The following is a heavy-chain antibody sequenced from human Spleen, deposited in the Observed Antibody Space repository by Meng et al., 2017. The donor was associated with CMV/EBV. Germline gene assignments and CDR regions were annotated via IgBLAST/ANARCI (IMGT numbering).Heavy chain of an antibody. V-gene: IGHV4-59*01. CDR2: IYYTGST. J-gene: IGHJ6*02. Sequence: SETLSLTCTVSGDSISNYYWNWIRQSPEKGMEWIGYIYYTGSTNYNPSLKSRVTISVDMSKNQFSLKMSSVTAADTAVYYCARVLGYCSSTNCPAYYYGMDVWGQGTTVPSP. D-gene: IGHD2-2*01. CDR1: GDSISNYY. CDR3: ARVLGYCSSTNCPAYYYGMDV.